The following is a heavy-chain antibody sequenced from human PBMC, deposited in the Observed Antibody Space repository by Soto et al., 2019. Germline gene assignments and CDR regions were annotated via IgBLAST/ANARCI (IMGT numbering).Heavy chain of an antibody. CDR1: GYTFSSYD. J-gene: IGHJ6*02. Sequence: QVQLVQSGAEVKKPGASVKVSCKASGYTFSSYDINWVRQATGQGLEWMGWMNPNSGNTGYAQKFQGRVTMTRNTSISTAYMELSSLRSEDTAVYYCARWPDGYYYYGMDVWGQGTTVTVSS. CDR3: ARWPDGYYYYGMDV. V-gene: IGHV1-8*01. CDR2: MNPNSGNT.